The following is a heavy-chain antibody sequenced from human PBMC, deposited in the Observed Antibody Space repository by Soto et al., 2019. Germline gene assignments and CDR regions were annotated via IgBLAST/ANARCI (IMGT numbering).Heavy chain of an antibody. Sequence: GESLHVCWKGSGYSFTSYWIGWVRQIPGKGLEWMGIINPTDSDTRYRPSFQGQVTISADKSTSTAYLQWSSLKASDTAMYYCARAMDTAMTSKDNWFGPWAQGTLVTVSS. J-gene: IGHJ5*02. D-gene: IGHD5-18*01. V-gene: IGHV5-51*01. CDR3: ARAMDTAMTSKDNWFGP. CDR2: INPTDSDT. CDR1: GYSFTSYW.